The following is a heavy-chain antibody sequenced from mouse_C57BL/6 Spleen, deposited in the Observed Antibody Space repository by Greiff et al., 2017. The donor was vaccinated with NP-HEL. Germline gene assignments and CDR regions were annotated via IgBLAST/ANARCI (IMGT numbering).Heavy chain of an antibody. CDR2: IYPGSGST. Sequence: QVQLQQPGAELVKPGASVKMSCKASGYTFTSYWITWVKQRPGQGLEWIGDIYPGSGSTNYNEKFKSKATLTVDTSSSTAYMQLSSLTSEDSAVYYGASSDDYHWYFDVWGTGTTVTVSS. CDR3: ASSDDYHWYFDV. V-gene: IGHV1-55*01. D-gene: IGHD2-4*01. CDR1: GYTFTSYW. J-gene: IGHJ1*03.